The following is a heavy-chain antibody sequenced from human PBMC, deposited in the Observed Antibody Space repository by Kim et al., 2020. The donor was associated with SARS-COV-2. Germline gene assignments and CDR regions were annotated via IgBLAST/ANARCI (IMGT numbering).Heavy chain of an antibody. J-gene: IGHJ6*02. Sequence: ASVKVSCKASGYTFTGYYMHWVRQAPGQGLEWMGWINPNSGGTNYAQKFQGRVTMTRDTSISTAYMELSRLRSDDTAVYYCARDWDVLRFLPGGDYYYGMDVWGQGTTVTVSS. CDR2: INPNSGGT. D-gene: IGHD3-3*01. CDR3: ARDWDVLRFLPGGDYYYGMDV. V-gene: IGHV1-2*02. CDR1: GYTFTGYY.